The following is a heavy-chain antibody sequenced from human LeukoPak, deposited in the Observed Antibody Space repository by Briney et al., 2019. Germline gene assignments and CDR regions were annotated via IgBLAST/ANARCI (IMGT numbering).Heavy chain of an antibody. Sequence: SETLSLTCTVSGGSISSSSYYWGWIRQPPGKGLEWIGSIYYSGSTYYNPSLKSRVTISVDPSKNQFSLKLTSVTAADTAVYYCAREAHYYDSSGYYYGQGDYYFDYWGQGTLVTVSS. CDR1: GGSISSSSYY. D-gene: IGHD3-22*01. J-gene: IGHJ4*02. V-gene: IGHV4-39*07. CDR3: AREAHYYDSSGYYYGQGDYYFDY. CDR2: IYYSGST.